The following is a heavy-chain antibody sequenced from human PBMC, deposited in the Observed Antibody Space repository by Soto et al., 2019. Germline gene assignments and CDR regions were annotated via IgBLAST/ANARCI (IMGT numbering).Heavy chain of an antibody. CDR1: GYTFTSYG. CDR2: ISAYNGNT. J-gene: IGHJ6*02. V-gene: IGHV1-18*01. CDR3: ARVEHSPSSPWGYYYYGMDV. D-gene: IGHD2-2*01. Sequence: GASVKVSCKASGYTFTSYGISWVRQAPGQGLEWMGWISAYNGNTNYAQKLQGRVTMTTDTSTSTAYMELRSLRSDDTAVYYCARVEHSPSSPWGYYYYGMDVWGQGTTVTVSS.